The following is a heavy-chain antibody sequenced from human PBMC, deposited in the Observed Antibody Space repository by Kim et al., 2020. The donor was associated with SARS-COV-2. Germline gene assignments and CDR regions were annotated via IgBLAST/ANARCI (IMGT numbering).Heavy chain of an antibody. V-gene: IGHV3-21*01. D-gene: IGHD5-18*01. CDR2: ISSSSSYI. J-gene: IGHJ4*02. Sequence: GGSLRLSCAASGFTFSSYSMNWVRQAPGKGLEWVSSISSSSSYIYYADSVKGRFTISRDNAKNSLYLQMNSLRAEDTAVYYCATMPRGYSYGSGDYWGQGTLVTVSS. CDR3: ATMPRGYSYGSGDY. CDR1: GFTFSSYS.